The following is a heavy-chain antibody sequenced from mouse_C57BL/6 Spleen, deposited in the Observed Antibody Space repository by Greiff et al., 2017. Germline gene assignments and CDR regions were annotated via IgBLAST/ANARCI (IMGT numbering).Heavy chain of an antibody. CDR2: SRNKANDYTT. CDR1: GFTFSDFY. J-gene: IGHJ1*03. V-gene: IGHV7-1*01. CDR3: ARDPYYLGYFDV. D-gene: IGHD1-1*01. Sequence: EVKLVESGGGLVQSGRSLRLSCATSGFTFSDFYMEWVRQAPGKGLEWIAASRNKANDYTTEYSASVKGRFIVSRDTSQSILYLQMNALRAEDTAIYYCARDPYYLGYFDVWGTGTTVTVSS.